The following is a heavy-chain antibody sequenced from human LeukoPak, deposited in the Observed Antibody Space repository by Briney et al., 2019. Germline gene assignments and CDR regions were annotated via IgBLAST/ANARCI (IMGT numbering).Heavy chain of an antibody. CDR3: ARGKGEQSGSYYYYYGMDV. Sequence: ASVKVSCKASGYTFTSYYMHWVRQAPEQGLEWMGIINPSGGSTSYAQKFQGRVTMTRDTSTSTVYMELSSLRSEDTAVYYCARGKGEQSGSYYYYYGMDVWGQGTTVTVSS. J-gene: IGHJ6*02. D-gene: IGHD1-26*01. CDR2: INPSGGST. CDR1: GYTFTSYY. V-gene: IGHV1-46*01.